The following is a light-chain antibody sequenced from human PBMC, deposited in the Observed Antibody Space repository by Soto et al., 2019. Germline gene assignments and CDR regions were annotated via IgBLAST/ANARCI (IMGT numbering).Light chain of an antibody. Sequence: EIVLTQSPGTLSLSPGERATLSCRASQSVSSSYFAWYQQKPGQAPRLLIYGASSRATGIPDRFSGSGSGTDFTLIISRLEPEDFAVYYCHQYGSAPYTFGQGTKLEIK. CDR3: HQYGSAPYT. CDR1: QSVSSSY. J-gene: IGKJ2*01. V-gene: IGKV3-20*01. CDR2: GAS.